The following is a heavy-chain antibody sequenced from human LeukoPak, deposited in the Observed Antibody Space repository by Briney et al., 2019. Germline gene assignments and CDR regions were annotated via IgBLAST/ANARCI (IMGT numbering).Heavy chain of an antibody. V-gene: IGHV4-39*07. CDR3: ARDSLMVRGVTDY. CDR2: IYYSGST. CDR1: GGSISCSSYY. Sequence: SETLSLTCTVSGGSISCSSYYWGGIRQPPGKGLEWIGSIYYSGSTYYNPSLKSRVTISVDTSKNQFSLKLSSVTAADTAVYYCARDSLMVRGVTDYWGQGTLVTVSS. D-gene: IGHD3-10*01. J-gene: IGHJ4*02.